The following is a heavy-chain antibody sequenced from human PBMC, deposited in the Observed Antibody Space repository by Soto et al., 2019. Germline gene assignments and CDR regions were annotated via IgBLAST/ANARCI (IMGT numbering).Heavy chain of an antibody. CDR2: VSHDGRHT. CDR1: GFTFSDYA. CDR3: ARGGRQWLVTSDFNY. J-gene: IGHJ4*02. V-gene: IGHV3-30*03. D-gene: IGHD6-19*01. Sequence: VQLVESGGGVVQPGRSLRLSCAASGFTFSDYAMHWVRQAPGKGLEWVAVVSHDGRHTHYADSVKGRFTISRDSSKNTASREMTSLRAEDTAVYYWARGGRQWLVTSDFNYWGQGALVTVSS.